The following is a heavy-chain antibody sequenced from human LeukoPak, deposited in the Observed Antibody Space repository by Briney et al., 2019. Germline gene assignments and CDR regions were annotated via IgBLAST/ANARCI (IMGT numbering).Heavy chain of an antibody. CDR1: GGTFSSYA. V-gene: IGHV1-69*13. CDR2: IIPIFGTA. Sequence: SVKFSCKASGGTFSSYAISWVRQAPGQGLEWMGRIIPIFGTANYAQKFQGRVTITADESTSTAYMELSSVRSEDTAVYYCAIGDTYYYDSSGTLGPFYYYGMDVWGQGTTVTVSS. J-gene: IGHJ6*02. CDR3: AIGDTYYYDSSGTLGPFYYYGMDV. D-gene: IGHD3-22*01.